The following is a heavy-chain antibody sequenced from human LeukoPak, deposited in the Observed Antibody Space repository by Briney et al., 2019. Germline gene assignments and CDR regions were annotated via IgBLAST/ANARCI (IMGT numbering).Heavy chain of an antibody. CDR3: AKEVEYSSSSDYFDY. CDR2: ISGSGGST. Sequence: GGSLRLSCAASGFTFSSYAMSWVREAPGKGLEGVSAISGSGGSTYYADSVKGRFTISRDNSKNTLYLQMNSLRAEDTAVYSCAKEVEYSSSSDYFDYWGQGTLVTVSS. CDR1: GFTFSSYA. D-gene: IGHD6-6*01. J-gene: IGHJ4*02. V-gene: IGHV3-23*01.